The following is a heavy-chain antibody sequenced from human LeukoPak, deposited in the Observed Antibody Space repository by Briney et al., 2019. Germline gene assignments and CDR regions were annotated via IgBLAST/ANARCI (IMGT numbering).Heavy chain of an antibody. V-gene: IGHV4-59*06. D-gene: IGHD3-3*01. J-gene: IGHJ5*02. Sequence: SETLSLTCTVSGGSISSYYWSWIRQHPGKGLEWIGYIYYSGSTYYNPSLKSRVTISVDTSKNQFSLRLSSVTAADTAVYYCARTVLRFLEWLASSRDNWFDPWGQGTLVTVSS. CDR2: IYYSGST. CDR3: ARTVLRFLEWLASSRDNWFDP. CDR1: GGSISSYY.